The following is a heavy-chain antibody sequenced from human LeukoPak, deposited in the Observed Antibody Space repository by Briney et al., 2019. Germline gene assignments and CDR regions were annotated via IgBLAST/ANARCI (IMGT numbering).Heavy chain of an antibody. D-gene: IGHD3-10*01. J-gene: IGHJ4*02. CDR1: GYTLTELS. CDR3: ARGFHRLYGSGNYYNPEFDY. V-gene: IGHV1-24*01. CDR2: FDPEDGET. Sequence: ASVKVSCKVSGYTLTELSMHWVRQAPGKGLEWMGGFDPEDGETIYAQKFQGRVTITADKSTSTAYMELSSLRSEDTAVYYCARGFHRLYGSGNYYNPEFDYWGQGTLVTVSS.